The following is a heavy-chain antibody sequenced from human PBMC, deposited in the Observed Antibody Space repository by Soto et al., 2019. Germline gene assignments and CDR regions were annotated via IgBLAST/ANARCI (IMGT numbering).Heavy chain of an antibody. V-gene: IGHV3-33*01. CDR2: IWHDGSKK. J-gene: IGHJ6*02. D-gene: IGHD6-13*01. CDR1: GFSFSSYG. Sequence: QVRLVESGGGVVQPGRSLRLSCAESGFSFSSYGMHWVRQAPGKGLEWVAVIWHDGSKKYYADSVKGRLIIGRDNSKNTMYVQINSLRAEDTALYFWARGSIVAAEYGMDVWGQGTTVTVS. CDR3: ARGSIVAAEYGMDV.